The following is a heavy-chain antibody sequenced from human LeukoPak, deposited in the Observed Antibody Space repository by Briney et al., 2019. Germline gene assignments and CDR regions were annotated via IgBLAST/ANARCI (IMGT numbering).Heavy chain of an antibody. V-gene: IGHV4-38-2*02. D-gene: IGHD1-26*01. Sequence: SQTLSLTCTVSGGSISSDYWGWIRQPPGKGLEWIGSIYHSGSTYYNPSLKSRVTISVDTSKNQFSLKLSSVTAADTAVYYCARDSWELLPSDIWGQGTMVTVSS. CDR1: GGSISSDY. CDR2: IYHSGST. J-gene: IGHJ3*02. CDR3: ARDSWELLPSDI.